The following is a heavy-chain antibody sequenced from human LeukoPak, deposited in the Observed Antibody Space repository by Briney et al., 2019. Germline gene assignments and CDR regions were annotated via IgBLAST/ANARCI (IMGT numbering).Heavy chain of an antibody. D-gene: IGHD3-3*01. Sequence: GGSLRLSCAASGFTFSSYAMHWVRQAPGKGLEWVAVISYDGSNKYYADSVKGRFTISRDNSKNTLYLQMNSLRAEDTAVYYCAKSRREWLDTLDYWGQGTLVTVSS. CDR3: AKSRREWLDTLDY. J-gene: IGHJ4*02. V-gene: IGHV3-30*04. CDR2: ISYDGSNK. CDR1: GFTFSSYA.